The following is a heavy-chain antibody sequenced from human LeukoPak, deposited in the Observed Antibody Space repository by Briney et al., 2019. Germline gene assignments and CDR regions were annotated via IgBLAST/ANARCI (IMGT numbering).Heavy chain of an antibody. J-gene: IGHJ6*03. D-gene: IGHD2-15*01. Sequence: SVKVSCKASGGTFSSYAISWVRQAPGQGLEWMGGIIPIFGTTNYAQKFQGRVTITADESTSTAYMELSSLRSEDTAVYYCARVEYCSGGSCPRRNYYYYYMDVWGKGTTVTISS. CDR3: ARVEYCSGGSCPRRNYYYYYMDV. V-gene: IGHV1-69*13. CDR2: IIPIFGTT. CDR1: GGTFSSYA.